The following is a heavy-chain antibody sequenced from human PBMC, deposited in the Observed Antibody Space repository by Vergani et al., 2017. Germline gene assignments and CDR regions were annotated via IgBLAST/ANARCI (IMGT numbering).Heavy chain of an antibody. CDR1: GGSISSGGYY. D-gene: IGHD3-22*01. CDR3: ARDRPIWYDSSGYYYYYGMDV. Sequence: QVQLQESGPGLVKPSATLSLTCTVSGGSISSGGYYWSWIRQHPGKGLEWIGYIYYSGSTYYNPSLKSRVTISVNTSKNQFSLKLRSETAADTAVYYCARDRPIWYDSSGYYYYYGMDVWGQGTTVTVSS. V-gene: IGHV4-31*03. CDR2: IYYSGST. J-gene: IGHJ6*02.